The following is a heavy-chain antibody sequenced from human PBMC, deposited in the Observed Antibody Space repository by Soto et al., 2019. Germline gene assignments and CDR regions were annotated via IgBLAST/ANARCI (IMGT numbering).Heavy chain of an antibody. Sequence: ASVKVSCKASGDTFSTYTITWMRQAPGQGLEWMGWISAYNGNTNYAQKLQGRVTMTTDTSTSTAYMELRSLRSDDTAVYYCAREPNYFDYWGQGTLVTVSS. J-gene: IGHJ4*02. CDR2: ISAYNGNT. CDR1: GDTFSTYT. V-gene: IGHV1-18*01. CDR3: AREPNYFDY.